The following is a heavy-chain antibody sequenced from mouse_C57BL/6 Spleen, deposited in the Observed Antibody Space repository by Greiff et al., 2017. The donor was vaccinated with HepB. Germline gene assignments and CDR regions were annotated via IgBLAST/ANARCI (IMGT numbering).Heavy chain of an antibody. D-gene: IGHD2-2*01. Sequence: QFQLQQPGAELVMPGASVKLSCKASGYTFTSYWMHWVKQRPGQGLEWIGEIDPSDSYTNYNQKFKGKSTLTVDKSSSTAYMQLSSLTSEDSAVYYCARSGGYRDYWGQGTTLTVSS. V-gene: IGHV1-69*01. CDR3: ARSGGYRDY. CDR2: IDPSDSYT. J-gene: IGHJ2*01. CDR1: GYTFTSYW.